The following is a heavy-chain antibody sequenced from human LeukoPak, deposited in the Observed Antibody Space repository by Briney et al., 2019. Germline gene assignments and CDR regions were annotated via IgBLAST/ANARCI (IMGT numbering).Heavy chain of an antibody. CDR1: GGSISSHY. J-gene: IGHJ3*02. D-gene: IGHD1-1*01. CDR2: ISYIGST. Sequence: PPGTLSLTCTVSGGSISSHYWSWIRQSPGNGLEWIGYISYIGSTNYSPSLKSRLTISIDTSKNQFSLRLSSVTAADTAVYFCAGDQLALNALDMWGQGTMVTVSS. CDR3: AGDQLALNALDM. V-gene: IGHV4-59*11.